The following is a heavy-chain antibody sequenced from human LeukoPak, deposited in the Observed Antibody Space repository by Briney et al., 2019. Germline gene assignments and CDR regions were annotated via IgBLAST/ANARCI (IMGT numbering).Heavy chain of an antibody. V-gene: IGHV4-39*01. CDR3: VRHRSGTRYSAWDY. D-gene: IGHD2-15*01. Sequence: SETLSLTCTLSGGSISTYYWGWIRQPPGKGPQWIATISYSGATCYNPSLKSRVTVSVDTSKNQFSLKLTSVTAADTALYYCVRHRSGTRYSAWDYWGQGTLATVSS. CDR1: GGSISTYY. J-gene: IGHJ4*02. CDR2: ISYSGAT.